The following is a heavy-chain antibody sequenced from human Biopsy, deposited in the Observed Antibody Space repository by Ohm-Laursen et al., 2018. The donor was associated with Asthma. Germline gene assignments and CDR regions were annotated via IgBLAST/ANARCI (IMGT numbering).Heavy chain of an antibody. CDR1: GYTFIHFA. V-gene: IGHV1-3*01. D-gene: IGHD3-9*01. CDR3: ARTYYDFLTGQVNDAFAL. Sequence: AASVKVSCKASGYTFIHFAIHCVRQAPGQRLEWMGWINAGDGNTKYSQKFQGRVTITRDTSASTAYMDLRSLRSEDTAMYYCARTYYDFLTGQVNDAFALWGQGTMVTVSS. J-gene: IGHJ3*01. CDR2: INAGDGNT.